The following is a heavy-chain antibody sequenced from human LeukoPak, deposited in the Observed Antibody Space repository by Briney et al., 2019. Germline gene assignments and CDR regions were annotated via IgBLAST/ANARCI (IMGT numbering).Heavy chain of an antibody. D-gene: IGHD2-2*01. CDR3: ARSTSAGYQLLFGY. J-gene: IGHJ4*02. Sequence: ASVKVSCKASGYTFTGYYMHWVRQAPGQGLEWMGWINPNSGGTNYAQKFQGRVTMTRDTSISTAYMELGRLRSDDTAVYYCARSTSAGYQLLFGYWGQGTLVTVSS. CDR2: INPNSGGT. CDR1: GYTFTGYY. V-gene: IGHV1-2*02.